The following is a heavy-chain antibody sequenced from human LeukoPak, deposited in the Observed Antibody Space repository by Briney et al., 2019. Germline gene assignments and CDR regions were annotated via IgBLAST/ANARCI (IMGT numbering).Heavy chain of an antibody. CDR3: AKGRSGSIYYFDY. CDR2: ITGSGGGT. J-gene: IGHJ4*02. V-gene: IGHV3-23*01. D-gene: IGHD1-26*01. Sequence: GGSLRLSCAASGFTFGNYAMTWVRQAPGKGLEWVSGITGSGGGTYYADSVKGRFTISRDNSKNTLYLQMNSLRAEDTAAYYCAKGRSGSIYYFDYWGQGTLVTVSS. CDR1: GFTFGNYA.